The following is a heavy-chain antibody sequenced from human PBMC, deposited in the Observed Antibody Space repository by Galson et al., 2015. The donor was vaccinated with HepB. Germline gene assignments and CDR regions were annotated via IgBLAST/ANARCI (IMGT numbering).Heavy chain of an antibody. CDR3: ARHNYNYLIPVY. CDR2: ISYDGSNK. Sequence: SLRLSCAASGFTFGSYAMSWVRQAPGKGLEWVAVISYDGSNKYSADSVKGRFTISRDNSKNTLYLQMNSLRPEDTAVYYCARHNYNYLIPVYWGQGTLVTVSS. V-gene: IGHV3-30-3*01. J-gene: IGHJ4*02. CDR1: GFTFGSYA. D-gene: IGHD1-7*01.